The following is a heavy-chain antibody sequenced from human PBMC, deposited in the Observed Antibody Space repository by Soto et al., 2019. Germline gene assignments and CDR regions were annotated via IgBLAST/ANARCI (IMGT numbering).Heavy chain of an antibody. D-gene: IGHD3-22*01. CDR2: INHSEST. CDR1: GGSFSGYY. CDR3: ARVTSSGYYYKN. Sequence: SETLSLTCAVYGGSFSGYYWSWIRQPPGKGQEWIGEINHSESTNYNPSHKSRVTISVDTAKNQFSLKLSSVTAADTAVYYCARVTSSGYYYKNWGQGTLVTVSS. J-gene: IGHJ4*02. V-gene: IGHV4-34*01.